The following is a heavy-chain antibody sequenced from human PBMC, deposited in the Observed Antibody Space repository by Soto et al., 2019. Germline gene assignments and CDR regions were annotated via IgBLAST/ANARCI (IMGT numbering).Heavy chain of an antibody. Sequence: QLQLEESGPGLVKSSETLSLTCSVSGDSISSSSYYWGWIRQSPGEGLEWIGNIHGNGGTQYNPSLSGRVIFSVDTSANHSSLRLTSVTAADTAVYYCASRYGPSEFDHWGQGSLVTVSS. D-gene: IGHD3-9*01. CDR1: GDSISSSSYY. J-gene: IGHJ4*02. CDR3: ASRYGPSEFDH. CDR2: IHGNGGT. V-gene: IGHV4-39*01.